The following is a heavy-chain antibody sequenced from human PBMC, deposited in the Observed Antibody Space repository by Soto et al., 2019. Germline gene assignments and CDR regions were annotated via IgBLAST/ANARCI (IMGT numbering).Heavy chain of an antibody. CDR2: IDPSDSYT. V-gene: IGHV5-10-1*01. CDR1: GYGFTSYW. D-gene: IGHD3-16*01. J-gene: IGHJ6*02. Sequence: PGESLKISCKGSGYGFTSYWISWVRQMPGKGLEWMGRIDPSDSYTNYSPSFQGHVTISADKSISTAYLQWSSLKASDTAMYYCARHDEADYYYYYGMDVWGQGTTVTVSS. CDR3: ARHDEADYYYYYGMDV.